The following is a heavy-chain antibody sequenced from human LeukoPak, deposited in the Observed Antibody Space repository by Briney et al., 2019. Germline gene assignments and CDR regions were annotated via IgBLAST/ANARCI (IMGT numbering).Heavy chain of an antibody. CDR2: ISYDGSNK. CDR1: GFTFSSYA. D-gene: IGHD6-19*01. V-gene: IGHV3-30*04. CDR3: ARDLSPGIAVAGRFDY. J-gene: IGHJ4*02. Sequence: GGSLRLSCAASGFTFSSYAMHWVRQAPGKELEWVAVISYDGSNKYYADSVKGRFTISRDNSKNTLYLQMNSLRAEDTAVYYCARDLSPGIAVAGRFDYWGQGTLVTVSS.